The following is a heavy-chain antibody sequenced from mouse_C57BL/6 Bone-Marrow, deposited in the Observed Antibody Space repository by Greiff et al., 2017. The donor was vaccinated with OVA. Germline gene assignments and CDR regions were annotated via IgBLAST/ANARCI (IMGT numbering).Heavy chain of an antibody. CDR1: GFTFSSYG. Sequence: EVQLQESGGDLVKPGGSLKLSCAASGFTFSSYGMSWVRQTPDKRLEWVATISSGGSYTYYPDSVKGRFTISRDNAKNTLYLQMSSLKSEDTAMYYCARPLYYYGGQGTLVTVSA. D-gene: IGHD1-1*01. CDR2: ISSGGSYT. CDR3: ARPLYYY. J-gene: IGHJ3*01. V-gene: IGHV5-6*01.